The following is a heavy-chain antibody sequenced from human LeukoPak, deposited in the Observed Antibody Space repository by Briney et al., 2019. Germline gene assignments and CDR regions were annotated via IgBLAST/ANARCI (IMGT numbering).Heavy chain of an antibody. CDR1: GFTFSSYS. CDR3: ARVGGIAVAGTLYYYYYYMDV. D-gene: IGHD6-19*01. Sequence: PGGSLRLSCAASGFTFSSYSMNWVRQAPGKGLEWVSSISSSSSYIYYADSVKGRFTISRDNAKNSLYLQMNSLRAEDTAVYYCARVGGIAVAGTLYYYYYYMDVWGKGTTVTVSS. V-gene: IGHV3-21*01. J-gene: IGHJ6*03. CDR2: ISSSSSYI.